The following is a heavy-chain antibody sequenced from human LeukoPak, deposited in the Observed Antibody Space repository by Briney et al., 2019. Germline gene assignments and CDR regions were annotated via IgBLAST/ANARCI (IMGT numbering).Heavy chain of an antibody. CDR1: GLTISGYW. Sequence: PGGSLRLSCAASGLTISGYWMQWVRQAPGKGLVWVSGINSDGSRTGYADSVKGRFTISRDNAKNTLYLQMNSLRADDTAVYYCARMVGAASLGDYWGQGTLVTVSS. CDR2: INSDGSRT. CDR3: ARMVGAASLGDY. J-gene: IGHJ4*02. V-gene: IGHV3-74*01. D-gene: IGHD2-15*01.